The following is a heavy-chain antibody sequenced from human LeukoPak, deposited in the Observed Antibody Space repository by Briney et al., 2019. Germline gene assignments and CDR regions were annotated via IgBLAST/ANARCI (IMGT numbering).Heavy chain of an antibody. Sequence: AGETLSLTCAVYGRSFSGYYWSWLRQPPGKGLEWIGEINHSGSTNYNPSLESRVTISVDTSKNQCSLKLSSVTAADTAVYYCARGSDFWSRQFDYWGQGTLVTVSS. CDR3: ARGSDFWSRQFDY. J-gene: IGHJ4*02. D-gene: IGHD3-3*01. CDR1: GRSFSGYY. V-gene: IGHV4-34*01. CDR2: INHSGST.